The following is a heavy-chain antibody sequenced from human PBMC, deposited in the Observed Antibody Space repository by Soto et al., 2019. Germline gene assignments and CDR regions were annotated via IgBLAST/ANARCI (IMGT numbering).Heavy chain of an antibody. Sequence: ASVKVSCTASGYTFTSYAMHWVRQAPGQRLEWMGWINAGNGNTKYSQKFQGRVTITRDTSASTAYMELSSLRSEDTAVYYCARVVSSSSSPPSYYYYGMDVWGQGTTVTVSS. J-gene: IGHJ6*02. V-gene: IGHV1-3*01. CDR1: GYTFTSYA. CDR3: ARVVSSSSSPPSYYYYGMDV. CDR2: INAGNGNT. D-gene: IGHD6-6*01.